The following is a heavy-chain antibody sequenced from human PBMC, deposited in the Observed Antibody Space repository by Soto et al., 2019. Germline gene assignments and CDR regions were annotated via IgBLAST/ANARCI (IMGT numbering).Heavy chain of an antibody. CDR3: ARGGADCSSTSCYHNWFDP. Sequence: PSETLSLTCTVSGGSISSSSYYWGWIRQPPGKGLEWIGRIYYSGSTYYNPSLKSRVTISVDTSKNQFSLKLSSVTATDTAVYYCARGGADCSSTSCYHNWFDPWGQGTLVTVSS. D-gene: IGHD2-2*01. CDR1: GGSISSSSYY. CDR2: IYYSGST. J-gene: IGHJ5*02. V-gene: IGHV4-39*01.